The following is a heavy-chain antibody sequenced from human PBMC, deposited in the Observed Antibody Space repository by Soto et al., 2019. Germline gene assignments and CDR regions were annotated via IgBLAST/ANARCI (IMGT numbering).Heavy chain of an antibody. D-gene: IGHD5-18*01. CDR2: ISSSSSYI. CDR3: ARGSDTAMAMRDH. V-gene: IGHV3-21*01. CDR1: GFTFSSYS. J-gene: IGHJ4*02. Sequence: EVQLVESGGGLVKPGGSLRLSCAASGFTFSSYSMNWVRQAPGKGLEWVSSISSSSSYIYYADSVKGRFTISRDNAKNSLYLQMNSLRAEDTAVYYCARGSDTAMAMRDHWGQGTLVTVSS.